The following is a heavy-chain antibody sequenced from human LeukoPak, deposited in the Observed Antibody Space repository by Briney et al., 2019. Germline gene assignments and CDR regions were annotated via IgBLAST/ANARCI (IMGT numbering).Heavy chain of an antibody. V-gene: IGHV4-4*07. J-gene: IGHJ4*02. Sequence: PSETLSLTCTISGGSISNYYWSWIRRPAGKGLEWVGRIFSSGSTNYNPSLKSRVTMSVDTSKNQFSLKLSSLTAADTAVYYCARGDGDYRGYFDYWGQGTLVTVSS. CDR3: ARGDGDYRGYFDY. CDR1: GGSISNYY. CDR2: IFSSGST. D-gene: IGHD4-17*01.